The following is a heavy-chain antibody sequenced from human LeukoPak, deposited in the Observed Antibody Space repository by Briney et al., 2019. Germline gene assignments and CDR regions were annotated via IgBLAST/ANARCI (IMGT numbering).Heavy chain of an antibody. Sequence: PGGSLRLSCAASGFTFSSYSMNWVRQAPGKGLKWVSYISSSSSTIYYADSVKGRFTISRDNSKNTLYLQMNSLRAEDTAVYYCAREWTTMVRGTPPDYWGQGTLVTVSS. D-gene: IGHD3-10*01. CDR2: ISSSSSTI. CDR1: GFTFSSYS. CDR3: AREWTTMVRGTPPDY. V-gene: IGHV3-48*01. J-gene: IGHJ4*02.